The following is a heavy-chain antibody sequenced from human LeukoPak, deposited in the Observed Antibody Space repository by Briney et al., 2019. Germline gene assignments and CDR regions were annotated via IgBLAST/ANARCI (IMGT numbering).Heavy chain of an antibody. CDR3: ARDDPDS. CDR1: GTSISSYY. V-gene: IGHV4-4*07. J-gene: IGHJ4*02. CDR2: MYSSGST. Sequence: PSETLSLTCTVSGTSISSYYWSWIRQPAGKGLEWIGRMYSSGSTNYNPSLESRVTMSADPSKTLFFLRLRSVTAADTAVYYCARDDPDSWGQGTLVTVSS.